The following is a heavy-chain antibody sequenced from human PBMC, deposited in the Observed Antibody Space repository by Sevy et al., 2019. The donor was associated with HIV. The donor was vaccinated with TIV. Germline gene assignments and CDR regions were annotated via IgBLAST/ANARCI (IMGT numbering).Heavy chain of an antibody. D-gene: IGHD2-21*01. CDR3: VKEGGGEGGDH. J-gene: IGHJ4*02. CDR2: IQYDGSNK. V-gene: IGHV3-30*02. Sequence: GGSLRLSCAASGFSFSSYGMHWVRQAPGKGLEWMSYIQYDGSNKDYVDSVKGRFTISRDNSKNTLYLQMNSLRVEDTAVSYCVKEGGGEGGDHWGQGTLVTVSS. CDR1: GFSFSSYG.